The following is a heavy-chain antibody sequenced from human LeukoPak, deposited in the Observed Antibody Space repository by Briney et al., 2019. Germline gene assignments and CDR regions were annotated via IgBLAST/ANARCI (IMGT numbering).Heavy chain of an antibody. V-gene: IGHV3-33*01. CDR2: IWYDGSNK. CDR3: ARGRLRYFDWLPKDDAFDI. J-gene: IGHJ3*02. Sequence: PGGSLRLSCAASGFTFSSYGMHRVRQAPGKGLEWVAVIWYDGSNKYYADSVKGRFTISRDNSKNTLYLQMNSLRAEDTAVYYCARGRLRYFDWLPKDDAFDIWGQGTMVTVSP. CDR1: GFTFSSYG. D-gene: IGHD3-9*01.